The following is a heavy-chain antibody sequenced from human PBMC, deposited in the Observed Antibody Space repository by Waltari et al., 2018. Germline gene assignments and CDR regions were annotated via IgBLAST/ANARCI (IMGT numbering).Heavy chain of an antibody. Sequence: DEHLLESGGGLAQPGGSLRLSCAASVFNFISYAMSWVRQAPGKGLEWVSGISDSGVITKYADSVKGRFTVSRDNSKNTVFLHLNSLRAEDTAFYYCARHLYSIDYLELAKWGQGTLVTVSS. J-gene: IGHJ4*02. CDR3: ARHLYSIDYLELAK. CDR1: VFNFISYA. CDR2: ISDSGVIT. D-gene: IGHD3-22*01. V-gene: IGHV3-23*01.